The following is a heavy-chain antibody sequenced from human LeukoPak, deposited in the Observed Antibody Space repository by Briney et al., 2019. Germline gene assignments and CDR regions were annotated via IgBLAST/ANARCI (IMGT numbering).Heavy chain of an antibody. CDR2: IYTSGST. D-gene: IGHD3-3*02. Sequence: SQTLSLTCTVSGGSISSGSYYWSWIRQPAGKGLEWIGRIYTSGSTHYNPSLKSRVTISVDTSKNQFSLRLSSVTAADTAVYYCARVARDYFDYWGQGTLVTVSS. CDR3: ARVARDYFDY. V-gene: IGHV4-61*02. CDR1: GGSISSGSYY. J-gene: IGHJ4*02.